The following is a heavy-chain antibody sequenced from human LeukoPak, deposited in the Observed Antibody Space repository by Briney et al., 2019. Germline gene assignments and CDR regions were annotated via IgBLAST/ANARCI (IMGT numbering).Heavy chain of an antibody. J-gene: IGHJ4*02. V-gene: IGHV3-74*01. CDR3: ARNNWGIDY. CDR2: INSDGSDT. CDR1: GFTFRNHW. D-gene: IGHD7-27*01. Sequence: GRSLRLSCAASGFTFRNHWMHWVRQAPGKGLVWVARINSDGSDTSHADSVEGRFTISRDNAKDTLYLQMNSLRVEDTAVYYCARNNWGIDYWGQGTLVAVSS.